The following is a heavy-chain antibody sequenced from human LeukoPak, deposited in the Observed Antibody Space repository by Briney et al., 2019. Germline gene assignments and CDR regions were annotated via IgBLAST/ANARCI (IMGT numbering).Heavy chain of an antibody. J-gene: IGHJ6*02. D-gene: IGHD4-17*01. CDR1: GYSFTSYW. V-gene: IGHV5-10-1*01. CDR3: ATVTTIYYYYGMDV. Sequence: GESLKISCKGSGYSFTSYWITWVRQMPGKGLEWMGRIDPSDSYTNYSPSFQGHVTISADESISTAYLQWSSLKASDTAMYYCATVTTIYYYYGMDVWGQGTMVTVSS. CDR2: IDPSDSYT.